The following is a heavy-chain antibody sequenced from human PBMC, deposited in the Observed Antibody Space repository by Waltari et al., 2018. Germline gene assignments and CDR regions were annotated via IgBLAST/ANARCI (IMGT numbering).Heavy chain of an antibody. CDR1: GGSISSSSYY. V-gene: IGHV3-23*01. CDR3: AKDDSNRAYWYFDL. J-gene: IGHJ2*01. D-gene: IGHD4-4*01. Sequence: LQLQESGPGLVKPSETLSLTCTVSGGSISSSSYYWGWIRQPPGKGLEWVSAIRGSGGSTYYADSVKGRFTISRDNSKNTLYLQMNSLRAEDTAVYYCAKDDSNRAYWYFDLWGRGTLVTVSS. CDR2: IRGSGGST.